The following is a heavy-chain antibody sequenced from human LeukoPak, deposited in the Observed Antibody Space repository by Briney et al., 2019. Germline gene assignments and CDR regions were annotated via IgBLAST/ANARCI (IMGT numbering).Heavy chain of an antibody. CDR2: ISGSGGST. CDR1: GFTFSSYA. J-gene: IGHJ4*02. CDR3: AKSYYDFWSGYLEAFDY. D-gene: IGHD3-3*01. V-gene: IGHV3-23*01. Sequence: GGSLRLSCAASGFTFSSYAMSWVRQAPGKGLEWASAISGSGGSTYYADSVKGRFTISRDNSKNTLYLQMNSLRAEDTAVYYCAKSYYDFWSGYLEAFDYWGQGTLVTVSS.